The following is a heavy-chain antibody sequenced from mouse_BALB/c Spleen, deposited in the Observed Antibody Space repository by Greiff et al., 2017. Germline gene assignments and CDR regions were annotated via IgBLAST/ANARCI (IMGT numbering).Heavy chain of an antibody. Sequence: SGAELARPGASVKLSCKASGYTFTSYWMQWVKQRPGQGLEWIGAIYPGDGDTRYTQKFKGKATLTADKSSSTAYMQLSSLASEDSAVYYCARRGYDFYAMDYWGQGTSVTVSS. J-gene: IGHJ4*01. V-gene: IGHV1-87*01. CDR1: GYTFTSYW. D-gene: IGHD3-2*02. CDR3: ARRGYDFYAMDY. CDR2: IYPGDGDT.